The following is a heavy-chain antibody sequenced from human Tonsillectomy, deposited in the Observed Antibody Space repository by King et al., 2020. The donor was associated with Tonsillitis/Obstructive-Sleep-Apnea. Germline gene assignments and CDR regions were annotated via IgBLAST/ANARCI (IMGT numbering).Heavy chain of an antibody. CDR1: GGSISSGAYY. CDR2: IYYSGST. J-gene: IGHJ4*02. D-gene: IGHD3-3*01. CDR3: ARGKTGFLALDY. Sequence: VQLQESGPGLVKPSQTLSLTCTVSGGSISSGAYYWSWIRQPPGKGLEWIGDIYYSGSTSYNPSLKSLVTISVDTSKKQFPLKLSSVTAADTAVYYCARGKTGFLALDYWGQGTLVTVSS. V-gene: IGHV4-31*01.